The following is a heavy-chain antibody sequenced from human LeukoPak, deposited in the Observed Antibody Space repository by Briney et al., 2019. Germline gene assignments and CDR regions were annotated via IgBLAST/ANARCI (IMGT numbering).Heavy chain of an antibody. J-gene: IGHJ4*02. V-gene: IGHV4-34*01. CDR2: IHHDGRI. D-gene: IGHD3-16*02. CDR3: ARSHDHLWGNYPDY. CDR1: GGSFSGYY. Sequence: SETLSLTCAVYGGSFSGYYWSWIRQPPGKGLEWIGEIHHDGRINYNPSLKSRVTLSVDKSKNQFSLRLNSVTAADTAMYYCARSHDHLWGNYPDYWGQGTLVTVSS.